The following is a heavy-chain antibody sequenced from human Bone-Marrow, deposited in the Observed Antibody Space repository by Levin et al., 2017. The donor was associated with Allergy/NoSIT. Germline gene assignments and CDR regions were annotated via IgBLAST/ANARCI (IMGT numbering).Heavy chain of an antibody. V-gene: IGHV1-18*01. D-gene: IGHD3-10*01. Sequence: PGESLKISCPTSGYDFANRGVTWVRQAPGQGFEWMGWISPAGGDPKYTPRLQGRVTMTADTSTRTVYMELRNLTSDDTAVYFCARDKRGGFGTSDFWGQGTQVTVS. CDR1: GYDFANRG. CDR2: ISPAGGDP. J-gene: IGHJ4*02. CDR3: ARDKRGGFGTSDF.